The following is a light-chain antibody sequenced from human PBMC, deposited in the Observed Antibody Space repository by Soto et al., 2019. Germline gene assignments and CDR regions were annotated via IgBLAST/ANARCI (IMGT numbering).Light chain of an antibody. CDR3: QQYENYCT. V-gene: IGKV3-20*01. CDR2: GAS. J-gene: IGKJ1*01. Sequence: EIVITHSPSTLSSSLVERATLSCRASQSVSSSYVAWYQQKPGQAPRLLIYGASSRATGIPDRFSSSGSRKEFSLTISNLQTDDCANYYCQQYENYCTFGQGTQVDIK. CDR1: QSVSSSY.